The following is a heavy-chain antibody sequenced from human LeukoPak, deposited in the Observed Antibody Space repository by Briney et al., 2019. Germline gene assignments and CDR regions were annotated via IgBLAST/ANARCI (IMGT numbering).Heavy chain of an antibody. V-gene: IGHV4-30-4*01. J-gene: IGHJ3*02. CDR3: ARDRSVVGAGDAFDI. CDR2: IYYSGST. Sequence: SETLSLTCTVSGGSISSGDYYWSWIRQPPGKGLEWIGYIYYSGSTYYNPSLKSRVTISVDTSKNQFSLKLSSVTAADTAVYYCARDRSVVGAGDAFDIWGQGTIVTVSS. D-gene: IGHD1-26*01. CDR1: GGSISSGDYY.